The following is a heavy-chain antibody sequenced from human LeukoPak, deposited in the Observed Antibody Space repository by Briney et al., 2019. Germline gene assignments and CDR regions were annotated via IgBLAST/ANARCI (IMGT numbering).Heavy chain of an antibody. CDR3: ARDEHQYYSESSGLFDY. Sequence: GGSLRLSCVASGFTFSFYWMGWVRQAPGKGLEWVAYIKQDGSEKYYVDSARGRFTISRDNAKNSLYLQMNSLRAEDTAVYYCARDEHQYYSESSGLFDYWGQGTLVTVPS. V-gene: IGHV3-7*04. J-gene: IGHJ4*02. CDR1: GFTFSFYW. D-gene: IGHD3-22*01. CDR2: IKQDGSEK.